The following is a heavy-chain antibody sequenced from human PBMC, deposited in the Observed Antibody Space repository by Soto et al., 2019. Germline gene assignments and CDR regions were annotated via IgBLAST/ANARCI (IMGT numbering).Heavy chain of an antibody. CDR2: TYYRSKWYN. CDR3: ARRSGYDPLDYYYYYGMEV. J-gene: IGHJ6*02. CDR1: GDSVSSNSAA. V-gene: IGHV6-1*01. Sequence: SQTLSLTCAISGDSVSSNSAAWNWIRQSPSRGLEWLGRTYYRSKWYNDYAVSVKSRITINPDTSKNQFSLQLNSVTPEDTAVYYCARRSGYDPLDYYYYYGMEVWGQGTTVTVSS. D-gene: IGHD5-12*01.